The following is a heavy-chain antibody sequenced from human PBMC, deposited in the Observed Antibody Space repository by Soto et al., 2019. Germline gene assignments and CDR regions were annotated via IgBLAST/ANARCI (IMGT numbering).Heavy chain of an antibody. CDR1: GFTFSSHC. Sequence: EVQLLESGGASVQPGGSLRLSCAASGFTFSSHCMTWVRQAPGKGLEWVSAISASGGGTNYADSVKGRFTISRDNSKNTVFLQMNSLRAEDTAVYYCASRDTSVGLSPNNLNNWGQGTLVTVSS. V-gene: IGHV3-23*01. D-gene: IGHD1-1*01. CDR2: ISASGGGT. J-gene: IGHJ4*02. CDR3: ASRDTSVGLSPNNLNN.